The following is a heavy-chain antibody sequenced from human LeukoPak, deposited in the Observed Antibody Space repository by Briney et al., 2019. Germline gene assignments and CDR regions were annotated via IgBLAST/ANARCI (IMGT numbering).Heavy chain of an antibody. V-gene: IGHV3-23*01. CDR1: GFTFDNFA. D-gene: IGHD3-22*01. CDR2: ISGSDDRT. J-gene: IGHJ5*02. CDR3: ARDLGQYYDTSDNWFDP. Sequence: GGSLRLSCAASGFTFDNFAMSWVRQAPGKGLEWVSGISGSDDRTYYGDSVKGRFTISRDNANNTLYLQMNSLRAEDTAVYYCARDLGQYYDTSDNWFDPWGQGTLVTVSS.